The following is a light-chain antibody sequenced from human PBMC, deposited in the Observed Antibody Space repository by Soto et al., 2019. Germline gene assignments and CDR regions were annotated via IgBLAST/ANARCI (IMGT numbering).Light chain of an antibody. CDR3: QQYNFWPPWT. Sequence: ILMTQSPATLSVSPGERATLSCRASQSVSNNLAWYQQKPGQAPRLLIYDASTRATGIPARFSGSGSGTEFTLTISGLQSEDFALYYCQQYNFWPPWTFGQGTKVDIK. V-gene: IGKV3-15*01. CDR1: QSVSNN. J-gene: IGKJ1*01. CDR2: DAS.